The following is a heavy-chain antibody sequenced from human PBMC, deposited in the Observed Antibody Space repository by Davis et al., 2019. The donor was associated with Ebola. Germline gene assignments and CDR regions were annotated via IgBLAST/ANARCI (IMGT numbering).Heavy chain of an antibody. Sequence: PGGSLRLSCAASGFTFSSYGMHWVRQAPGKGLEWVSSISSSSSYIYYADSVKGRFTISRDNAKNSLYLQMNSLRAEDTAVYYCARGPQYSINWFDPWGQGTLVTVSS. J-gene: IGHJ5*02. D-gene: IGHD6-6*01. V-gene: IGHV3-21*01. CDR1: GFTFSSYG. CDR3: ARGPQYSINWFDP. CDR2: ISSSSSYI.